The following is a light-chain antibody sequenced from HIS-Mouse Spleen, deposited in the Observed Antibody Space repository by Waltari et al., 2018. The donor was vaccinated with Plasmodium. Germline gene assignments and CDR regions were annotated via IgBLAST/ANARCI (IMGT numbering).Light chain of an antibody. V-gene: IGKV1-8*01. CDR2: AAS. Sequence: IRMTQSPFSSSATEVDRVTITSRASQGIRSYLAWSQQKPVKAPKPLIYAASNFQSGVPSSFSGSGSGTDFTLTISCLQSEDFATYYCQQYYSYPYTFGQGTKLEIK. CDR3: QQYYSYPYT. CDR1: QGIRSY. J-gene: IGKJ2*01.